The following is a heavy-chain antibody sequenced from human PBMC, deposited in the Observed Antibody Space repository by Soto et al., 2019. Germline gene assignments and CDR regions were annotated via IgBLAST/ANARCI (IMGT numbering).Heavy chain of an antibody. CDR3: ARLDRSTSKIGV. D-gene: IGHD3-22*01. J-gene: IGHJ6*02. V-gene: IGHV4-61*08. Sequence: QVQLQESGPGLLKPSATLSLTCTLSGDSVSSGASHWTWLPQSPGNGLEWIGYIHRNATADCNLSLKSRVSISVDTCKNQFSLKLTSATTADTAVYYCARLDRSTSKIGVWGQGTTVTVSS. CDR2: IHRNATA. CDR1: GDSVSSGASH.